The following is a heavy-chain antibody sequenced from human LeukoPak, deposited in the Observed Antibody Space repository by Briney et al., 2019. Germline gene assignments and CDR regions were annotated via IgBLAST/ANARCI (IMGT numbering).Heavy chain of an antibody. D-gene: IGHD3-3*01. Sequence: SETLSLTCTVSGGSISSYYWSWIRQPTGKGLEWIGRIYTSGSTNYNPSLKSRVTISVDTSKNQFSLKLSSVTAADTAVYYCARVRDFWSGRFDPWGQGTLVTVSS. CDR1: GGSISSYY. CDR3: ARVRDFWSGRFDP. CDR2: IYTSGST. J-gene: IGHJ5*02. V-gene: IGHV4-4*07.